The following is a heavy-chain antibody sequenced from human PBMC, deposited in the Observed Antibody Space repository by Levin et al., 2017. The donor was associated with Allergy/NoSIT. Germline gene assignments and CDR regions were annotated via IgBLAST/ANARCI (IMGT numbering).Heavy chain of an antibody. V-gene: IGHV3-48*01. J-gene: IGHJ4*02. CDR1: GFTFSSYS. CDR2: ISSSSSTI. CDR3: ARDFPVNHFYESSGYLFG. Sequence: GGSLRLSCAASGFTFSSYSMNWVRQAPGKGLEWVSYISSSSSTIYYADSVKGRFTISRDNAKNSLYLQMNSLRAEDTAVYYCARDFPVNHFYESSGYLFGWGQGTLVTVSS. D-gene: IGHD3-22*01.